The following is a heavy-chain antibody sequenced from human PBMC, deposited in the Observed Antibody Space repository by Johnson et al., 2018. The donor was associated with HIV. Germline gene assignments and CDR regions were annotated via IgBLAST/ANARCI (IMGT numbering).Heavy chain of an antibody. J-gene: IGHJ3*01. D-gene: IGHD3-16*01. CDR3: ARAYTYGAFDL. Sequence: VQLVESGGGLVQPGGSLRLSCAASGFTVTNKYMSWVRQAPGKGLEWVSVMYGGGSTYHADSVKGRFIISRDNSKNTLYLQMNSLRAEDTAVYFCARAYTYGAFDLWGQGTLVTVSS. V-gene: IGHV3-66*01. CDR2: MYGGGST. CDR1: GFTVTNKY.